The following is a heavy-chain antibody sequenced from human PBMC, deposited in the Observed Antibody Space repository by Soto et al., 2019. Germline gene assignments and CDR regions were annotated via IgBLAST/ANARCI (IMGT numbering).Heavy chain of an antibody. CDR3: ARIIGYCRNNDCSWTFDI. CDR2: FYPGDSTS. D-gene: IGHD2-2*03. Sequence: GAALKLSCKTSGYSFISYWVAWVRQKPGKGLEWMGTFYPGDSTSTYSPSFQGQVTISVDKSISTAYLHLSSLKASDTAMYYCARIIGYCRNNDCSWTFDIWGQGTMVTVSS. CDR1: GYSFISYW. J-gene: IGHJ3*02. V-gene: IGHV5-51*01.